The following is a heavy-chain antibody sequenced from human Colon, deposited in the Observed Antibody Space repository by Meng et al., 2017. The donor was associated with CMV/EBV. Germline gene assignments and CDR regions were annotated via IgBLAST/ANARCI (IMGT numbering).Heavy chain of an antibody. Sequence: SGFTFSSYAMHWVRQAPGKGLEWVAVISYDGSNKYYADSVKGRFTISRDNSKNTLYLQMNSLRAEDTAVYYCARPPFRLVYAIGMDVWGQGTTVTVSS. V-gene: IGHV3-30*04. CDR2: ISYDGSNK. J-gene: IGHJ6*02. CDR3: ARPPFRLVYAIGMDV. CDR1: GFTFSSYA. D-gene: IGHD2-8*01.